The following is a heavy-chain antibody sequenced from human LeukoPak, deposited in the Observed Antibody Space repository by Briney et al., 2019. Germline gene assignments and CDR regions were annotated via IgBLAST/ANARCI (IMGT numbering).Heavy chain of an antibody. CDR3: ARVRLVQVNGWFDP. CDR2: ISAYNGNT. CDR1: GYTFTSYG. Sequence: ASVKVSCKAPGYTFTSYGISWVRQAPGQGLEWMGWISAYNGNTNYAQKLQGRVTMTTDTSTSTAYMELRSLRSDDTAVYYCARVRLVQVNGWFDPWGQGTLVTVSS. V-gene: IGHV1-18*01. D-gene: IGHD6-19*01. J-gene: IGHJ5*02.